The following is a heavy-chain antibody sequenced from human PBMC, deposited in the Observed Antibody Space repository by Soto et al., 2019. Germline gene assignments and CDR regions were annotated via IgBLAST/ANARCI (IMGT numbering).Heavy chain of an antibody. V-gene: IGHV3-23*01. Sequence: EVQLLESGGGLVQPGGSLRLSCAASGFTFSSYAISWVRQAPGKGLEWVSAISGSGGSTYYADSVKGRFTISRDNSKNTLYLQMNSLRAEDKAVYYCAKVAAVAGTEDYWGQGTLVTVSS. CDR3: AKVAAVAGTEDY. CDR2: ISGSGGST. CDR1: GFTFSSYA. J-gene: IGHJ4*02. D-gene: IGHD6-19*01.